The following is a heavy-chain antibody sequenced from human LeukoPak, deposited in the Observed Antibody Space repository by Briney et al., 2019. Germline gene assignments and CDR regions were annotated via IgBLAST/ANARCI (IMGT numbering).Heavy chain of an antibody. J-gene: IGHJ6*02. V-gene: IGHV3-11*01. CDR1: GFTFSDYY. CDR2: ISSSGSTI. CDR3: ARWGCSSTSCYMNYCYYGMDV. D-gene: IGHD2-2*02. Sequence: GGSLRLSCAASGFTFSDYYMSWIRQAPGKGLEWVSYISSSGSTIYYADSVKGRFTISRDNAKNPLYLQMNSLRAEDTAVYYCARWGCSSTSCYMNYCYYGMDVWGQGTTVTVSS.